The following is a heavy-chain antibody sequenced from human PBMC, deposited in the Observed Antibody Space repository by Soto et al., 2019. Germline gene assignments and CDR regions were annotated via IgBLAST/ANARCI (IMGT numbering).Heavy chain of an antibody. V-gene: IGHV3-23*01. Sequence: GGSLRLSCAASGFTFSSYAMSWVRQAPGKGLEWVSAISGSGGSTYYADSVKGRFTISRDNSKNTLYLQMNSLRAEDTAVYYCAKDNVAKSGGRTYYFDYWGKGTLVTVYS. CDR2: ISGSGGST. CDR3: AKDNVAKSGGRTYYFDY. D-gene: IGHD2-15*01. CDR1: GFTFSSYA. J-gene: IGHJ4*02.